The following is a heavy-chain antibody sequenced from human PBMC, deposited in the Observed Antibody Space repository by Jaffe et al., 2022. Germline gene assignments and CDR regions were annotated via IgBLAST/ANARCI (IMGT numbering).Heavy chain of an antibody. D-gene: IGHD2-2*01. V-gene: IGHV3-66*02. CDR1: GFTVSSNY. CDR2: IYSGGST. J-gene: IGHJ4*02. CDR3: ARAAVVPAAFCYFDY. Sequence: EVQLVESGGGLVQPGGSLRLSCAASGFTVSSNYMSWVRQAPGKGLEWVSVIYSGGSTYYADSVKGRFTISRDNSKNTLYLQMNSLRAEDTAVYYCARAAVVPAAFCYFDYWGQGTLVTVSS.